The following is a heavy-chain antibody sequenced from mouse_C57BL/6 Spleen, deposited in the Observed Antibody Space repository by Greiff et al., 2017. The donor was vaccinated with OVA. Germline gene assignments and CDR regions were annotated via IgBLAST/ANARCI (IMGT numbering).Heavy chain of an antibody. CDR3: ARDSSWFAY. V-gene: IGHV5-4*01. J-gene: IGHJ3*01. CDR1: GFTFSSYA. Sequence: EVQLQESGGGLVKPGGSLKLSCAASGFTFSSYAMSWVRQTPEKRLEWVATISDGGSYTYYPDNVKGRFTISRDNAKNNLYLQMSHLKSEDTAMYYCARDSSWFAYWGQGTLVTVSA. CDR2: ISDGGSYT.